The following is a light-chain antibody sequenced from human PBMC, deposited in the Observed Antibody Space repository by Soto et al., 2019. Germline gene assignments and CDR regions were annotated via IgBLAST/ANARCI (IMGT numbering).Light chain of an antibody. CDR2: EVS. V-gene: IGLV2-23*02. CDR1: SSDVGRYNL. Sequence: QSALTQPASVSGSPGQSITISCTGTSSDVGRYNLVSWYQQHPGKAPKLMIYEVSKRPSGVSNRFSGSKSGNTASLTISGLQAEDEADYYCCSYAGSSTYVFVTGTKVTVL. CDR3: CSYAGSSTYV. J-gene: IGLJ1*01.